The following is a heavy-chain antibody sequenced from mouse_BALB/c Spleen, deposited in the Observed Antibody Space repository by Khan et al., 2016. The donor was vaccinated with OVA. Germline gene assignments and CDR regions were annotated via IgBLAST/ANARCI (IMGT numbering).Heavy chain of an antibody. J-gene: IGHJ2*01. V-gene: IGHV1-4*02. Sequence: QVQLKQSGAERAKPGASVKMSCKASGYTFTTYWMHWVKQRPGQGLEWIGYINPTSGYTDYNEKFKDRTTLSADKSSSTAYMQLGSLTSEDSAVYDCTRDRIDYWGQGTTLTVSS. CDR2: INPTSGYT. CDR1: GYTFTTYW. CDR3: TRDRIDY.